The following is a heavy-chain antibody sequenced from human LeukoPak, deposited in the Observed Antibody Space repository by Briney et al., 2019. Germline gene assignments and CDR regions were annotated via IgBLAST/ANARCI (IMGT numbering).Heavy chain of an antibody. CDR2: INPSGGST. CDR1: GYTFTSYY. CDR3: ASEQMTTVPYFDY. J-gene: IGHJ4*02. V-gene: IGHV1-46*01. Sequence: ASVKVSCKASGYTFTSYYMHWVRQAPGQGLEWMGIINPSGGSTSYAQKLQGRVTMTRDTSTSTVYMELSSLRSEDTAVYYCASEQMTTVPYFDYWGQGTLVTVSS. D-gene: IGHD4-17*01.